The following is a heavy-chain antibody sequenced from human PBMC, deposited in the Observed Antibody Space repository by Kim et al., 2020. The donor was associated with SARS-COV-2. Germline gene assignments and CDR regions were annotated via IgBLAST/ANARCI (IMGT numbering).Heavy chain of an antibody. J-gene: IGHJ6*02. Sequence: ASVKVSCKASGYTFTSYYMHWVRQAPGQGLEWMGIINPSGGSTSYAQKFQGRVTMTRDTSTSTVYMELSSLRSEDTAVYYCARGLGYCSSISCYTYYYYGMDVWGQGTTVTVSS. CDR1: GYTFTSYY. D-gene: IGHD2-2*02. V-gene: IGHV1-46*01. CDR2: INPSGGST. CDR3: ARGLGYCSSISCYTYYYYGMDV.